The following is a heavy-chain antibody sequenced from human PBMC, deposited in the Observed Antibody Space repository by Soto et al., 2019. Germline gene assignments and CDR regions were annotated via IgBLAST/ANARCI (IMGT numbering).Heavy chain of an antibody. CDR2: IYYSGST. J-gene: IGHJ6*02. Sequence: LSLTCTVSGGSISSSSYYWGWIRQPPGKGLEWIGSIYYSGSTYYNPSLKSRVTISVDTSKNQFSLKLSSVTAADTAVYYCARTTYYYDSSGSYYYYGMDVWGQGTTVTVSS. CDR1: GGSISSSSYY. CDR3: ARTTYYYDSSGSYYYYGMDV. D-gene: IGHD3-22*01. V-gene: IGHV4-39*01.